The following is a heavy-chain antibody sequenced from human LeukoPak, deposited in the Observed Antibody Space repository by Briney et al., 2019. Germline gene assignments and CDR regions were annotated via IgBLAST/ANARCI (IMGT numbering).Heavy chain of an antibody. CDR1: GFTFSTYE. J-gene: IGHJ5*02. CDR2: ISSSGSST. V-gene: IGHV3-48*03. CDR3: AREAGGS. Sequence: GGSLRLSCAASGFTFSTYEMNWVRQPPGKGLEWVSKISSSGSSTYYADSVKGRFTISRDNAKNSLYLQMNSLRAEDTAVYYCAREAGGSWGQGTLVTVSS.